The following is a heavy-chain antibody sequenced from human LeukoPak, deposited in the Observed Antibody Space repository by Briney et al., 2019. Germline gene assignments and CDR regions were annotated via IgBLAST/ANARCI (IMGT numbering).Heavy chain of an antibody. CDR1: GYTLTELS. D-gene: IGHD1-26*01. CDR2: FDPEDGET. CDR3: ATGVSFALGAYYFDY. V-gene: IGHV1-24*01. Sequence: ASVKVSCKVSGYTLTELSMHWVRQAPGKGLYWMGGFDPEDGETIYAQKFQGRVTMTEDTSTDTAYMELSSLRSEDTAVYYCATGVSFALGAYYFDYWGQGTLVTVSS. J-gene: IGHJ4*02.